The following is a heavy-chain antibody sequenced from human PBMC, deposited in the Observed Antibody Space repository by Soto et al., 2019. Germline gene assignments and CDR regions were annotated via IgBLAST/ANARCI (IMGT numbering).Heavy chain of an antibody. Sequence: ASVKVSCKVSGYTLTELSMHWVRQAPGKGLEWMGGFDPEDGETIYAQKFQGRVTMTEDTSTDTAYMELSSLRSEDTAVYYWATPYQRGIRDFDIWGQGTMVTVSS. J-gene: IGHJ3*02. CDR2: FDPEDGET. V-gene: IGHV1-24*01. CDR1: GYTLTELS. D-gene: IGHD7-27*01. CDR3: ATPYQRGIRDFDI.